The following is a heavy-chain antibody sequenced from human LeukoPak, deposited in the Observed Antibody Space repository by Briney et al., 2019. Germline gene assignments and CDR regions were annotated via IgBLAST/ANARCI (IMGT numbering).Heavy chain of an antibody. V-gene: IGHV4-59*11. J-gene: IGHJ4*02. Sequence: PSETLSLTCSVSGGSISSHYWSWIRQPPGQQLEWIGYIHYSGSTNYNPSLKSRVTISVDTSKNQFSLKLSSVTAADTAVYYCARGVYRGSGSYYKYYFDYWGQGTLVTVSS. CDR1: GGSISSHY. CDR3: ARGVYRGSGSYYKYYFDY. CDR2: IHYSGST. D-gene: IGHD3-10*01.